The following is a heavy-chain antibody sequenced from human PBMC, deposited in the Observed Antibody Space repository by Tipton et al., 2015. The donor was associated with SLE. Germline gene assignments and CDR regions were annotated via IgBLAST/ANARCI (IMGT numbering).Heavy chain of an antibody. CDR3: AGAWQGYCSGGTCYVLDY. CDR1: GGSISSHY. Sequence: TLSLTCTVSGGSISSHYWSWFRQAPGRGLVWIGYISNSETTNYNPSLKSRVTRSVDTSKNQFSLKLRSVTAADTAVYYCAGAWQGYCSGGTCYVLDYWGQGTLVTVSS. D-gene: IGHD2-15*01. CDR2: ISNSETT. V-gene: IGHV4-59*11. J-gene: IGHJ4*02.